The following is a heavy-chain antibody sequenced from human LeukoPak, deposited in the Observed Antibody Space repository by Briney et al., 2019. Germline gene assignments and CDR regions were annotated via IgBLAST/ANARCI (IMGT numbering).Heavy chain of an antibody. CDR3: ARAYNWNLPYFDY. CDR1: GFTFSSYA. D-gene: IGHD1-20*01. Sequence: PGGSLRLSCAASGFTFSSYAMHWVRQAPGKGLEWVAVISYDGSNNYYADSVKGRFTISRDNSKNTLYLQMNSLRAEDTAVYYCARAYNWNLPYFDYWGQGTLVTVSS. CDR2: ISYDGSNN. J-gene: IGHJ4*02. V-gene: IGHV3-30-3*01.